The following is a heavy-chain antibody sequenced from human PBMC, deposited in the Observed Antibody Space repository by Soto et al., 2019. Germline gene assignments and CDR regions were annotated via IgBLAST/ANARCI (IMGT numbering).Heavy chain of an antibody. CDR3: ARGATHDAFDI. Sequence: GGSLRLSCAASGFTFSSYAMHWVRQAPGKGLEWVAVISYDGSNKYYADSVKGRFTISRDNSKNTLYLQMNSLRAEDTAVYYCARGATHDAFDIWGQGTTVTVSS. CDR1: GFTFSSYA. J-gene: IGHJ3*02. CDR2: ISYDGSNK. V-gene: IGHV3-30-3*01. D-gene: IGHD1-26*01.